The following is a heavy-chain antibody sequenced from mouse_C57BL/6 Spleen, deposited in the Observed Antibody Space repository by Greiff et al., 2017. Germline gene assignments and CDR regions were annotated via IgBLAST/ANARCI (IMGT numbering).Heavy chain of an antibody. J-gene: IGHJ4*01. CDR2: INPNNGGT. CDR1: GYTFTDYY. V-gene: IGHV1-26*01. Sequence: EVQLQQSGPELVKPGASVKISCKASGYTFTDYYMNWVKQSHGKSLEWIGDINPNNGGTSYNQKFKGKATLTVDKSSSTAYMELRSLTSEDSAVYYCARSRNPLGAMDYWGQGTSVTVSS. CDR3: ARSRNPLGAMDY. D-gene: IGHD4-1*01.